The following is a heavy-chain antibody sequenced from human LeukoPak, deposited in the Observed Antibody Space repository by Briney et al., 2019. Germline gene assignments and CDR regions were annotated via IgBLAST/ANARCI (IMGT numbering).Heavy chain of an antibody. CDR3: ARDRYYGSQGSGAFDI. CDR1: GFTFSSYW. D-gene: IGHD3-10*01. Sequence: PGGSLRLSRAASGFTFSSYWMSWVRQAPGKGLEWVANIKQDGSEKYYVDSVKGRFTISRDNAKNSLFLQMNSLRAEDTALYYCARDRYYGSQGSGAFDIWGQGTMVTVSS. CDR2: IKQDGSEK. V-gene: IGHV3-7*03. J-gene: IGHJ3*02.